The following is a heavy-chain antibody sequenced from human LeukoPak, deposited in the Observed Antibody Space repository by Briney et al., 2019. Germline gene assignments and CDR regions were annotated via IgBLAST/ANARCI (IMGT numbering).Heavy chain of an antibody. CDR3: TRDQERVRRYYDSSGYYKY. V-gene: IGHV3-30-3*01. D-gene: IGHD3-22*01. Sequence: GGSLRLSCAASGFTFSSYAMHWVRQAPGKGLEWVAVISYDGSNKYYADSVKGRFTISRDNSKNTLYLQMNSLRAEDTAVYYCTRDQERVRRYYDSSGYYKYWGQGTLVTVSS. CDR2: ISYDGSNK. CDR1: GFTFSSYA. J-gene: IGHJ4*02.